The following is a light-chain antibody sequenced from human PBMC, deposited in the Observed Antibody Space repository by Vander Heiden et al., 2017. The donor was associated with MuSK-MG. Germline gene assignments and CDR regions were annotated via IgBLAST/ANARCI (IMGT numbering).Light chain of an antibody. J-gene: IGKJ2*01. CDR1: ESVGSN. CDR3: QQYNNWPQT. CDR2: DAS. Sequence: DTVITQSPGTLSVSPGERGTLSCRASESVGSNLAWYQHKPGQAPRLLMYDASTRATGIPARFSGSGSGTEFTLTISSLQSEDFAFYYCQQYNNWPQTFGQGTKLEFK. V-gene: IGKV3-15*01.